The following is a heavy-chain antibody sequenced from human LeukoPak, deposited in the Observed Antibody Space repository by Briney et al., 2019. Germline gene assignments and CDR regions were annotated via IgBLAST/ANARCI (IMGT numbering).Heavy chain of an antibody. D-gene: IGHD6-13*01. Sequence: SETLSLTCTASGGSISSYYWSWIRQAPGKGLEWIGYIYTSGSTNYNPSLKSRVTISVDTSKNQSSLKLSSVTAADTAVYYCARLGPPYSRNYYYMDVWGKGTTVTVSS. CDR2: IYTSGST. CDR1: GGSISSYY. J-gene: IGHJ6*03. V-gene: IGHV4-4*09. CDR3: ARLGPPYSRNYYYMDV.